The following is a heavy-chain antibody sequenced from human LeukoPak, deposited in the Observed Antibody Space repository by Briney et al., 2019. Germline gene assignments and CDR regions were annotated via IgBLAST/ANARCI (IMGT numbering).Heavy chain of an antibody. CDR3: ARPIVVVPLRAFDI. V-gene: IGHV4-34*01. CDR2: INHSGST. J-gene: IGHJ3*02. Sequence: PSETLSLTCAVYGGSFSGYYWSWIRQPPGKGLEWIGEINHSGSTNYNPSLKSRVTISVDTSKNQFSLKLSSVTAADTAVYYCARPIVVVPLRAFDIWGQGTMVTVSS. D-gene: IGHD2-21*01. CDR1: GGSFSGYY.